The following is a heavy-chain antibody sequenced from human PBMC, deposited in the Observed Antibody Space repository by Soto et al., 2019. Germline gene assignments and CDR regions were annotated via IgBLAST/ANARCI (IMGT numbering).Heavy chain of an antibody. CDR3: AKDVVPQGLSGWYWGVWDY. D-gene: IGHD6-19*01. CDR2: ISYDGSNK. V-gene: IGHV3-30*18. J-gene: IGHJ4*02. Sequence: QVQLVESGGGVVQPGRSLRLSCAASGFTFSSYGMHWVRQAPGKGLEWVAVISYDGSNKYYADSVKGRFTISRDNSKNTLYLQMNSLRAEDTAVYYCAKDVVPQGLSGWYWGVWDYWGQGTLVTVSS. CDR1: GFTFSSYG.